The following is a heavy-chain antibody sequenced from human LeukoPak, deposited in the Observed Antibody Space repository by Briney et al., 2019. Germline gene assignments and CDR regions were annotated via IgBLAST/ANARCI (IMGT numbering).Heavy chain of an antibody. D-gene: IGHD2-21*02. CDR3: ARDAAYCGGDCYFPNY. CDR2: INPSGGST. J-gene: IGHJ4*02. CDR1: GYTFTSYY. Sequence: ASVKVSCKASGYTFTSYYMHWVRQAPGQGLEWMGLINPSGGSTSYAQKFQGRVTMTRDTSTSTVYMELSSLRSEDTAVYYCARDAAYCGGDCYFPNYWGQGTLVTVS. V-gene: IGHV1-46*01.